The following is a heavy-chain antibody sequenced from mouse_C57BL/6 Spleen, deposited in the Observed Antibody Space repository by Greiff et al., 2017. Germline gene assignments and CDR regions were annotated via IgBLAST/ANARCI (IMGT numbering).Heavy chain of an antibody. Sequence: QVQLKESGAELVRPGTSVKMSCKASGYTFTNYWIGWAKQRPGHGLEWIGDIYPGGGYTNYNEKFKGKATLTADKSSSTAYMQFSSLTSEDSAIYYCARELDGAMDYWGQGTSVTVSS. V-gene: IGHV1-63*01. J-gene: IGHJ4*01. D-gene: IGHD1-2*01. CDR3: ARELDGAMDY. CDR1: GYTFTNYW. CDR2: IYPGGGYT.